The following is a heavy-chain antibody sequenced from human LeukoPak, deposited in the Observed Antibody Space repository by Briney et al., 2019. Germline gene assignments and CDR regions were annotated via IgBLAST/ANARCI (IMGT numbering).Heavy chain of an antibody. J-gene: IGHJ3*02. CDR3: AREWVVRGVHDAFDM. CDR1: GGSISSYY. V-gene: IGHV4-4*07. D-gene: IGHD3-10*01. CDR2: IYTSGNT. Sequence: AETLSLTCTVSGGSISSYYWSWIRQPPGKGLECIGRIYTSGNTNYNPSLKSRVTMSVDTSKTQFSLKLTSMTAADTAVYYCAREWVVRGVHDAFDMWGQGTMVTVSS.